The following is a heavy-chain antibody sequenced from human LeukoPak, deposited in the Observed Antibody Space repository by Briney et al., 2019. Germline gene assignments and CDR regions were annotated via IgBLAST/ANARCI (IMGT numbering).Heavy chain of an antibody. J-gene: IGHJ3*02. V-gene: IGHV4-59*01. Sequence: SETLSLTCTVSGGSISSYYWSWIRQPPGKGLEWIGYIYYSGSTNYNPSLKSRVTISVDTSKNQFSLKLSSVTAADTAVYYCARDNGYKQLGGPDAFDIWGQGTMVTVSS. CDR2: IYYSGST. D-gene: IGHD5-24*01. CDR3: ARDNGYKQLGGPDAFDI. CDR1: GGSISSYY.